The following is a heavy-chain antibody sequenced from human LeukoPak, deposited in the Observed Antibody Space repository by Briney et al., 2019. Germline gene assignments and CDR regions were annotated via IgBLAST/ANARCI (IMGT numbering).Heavy chain of an antibody. V-gene: IGHV3-23*01. J-gene: IGHJ4*02. D-gene: IGHD6-13*01. CDR1: GFTFSSYA. CDR3: AKVDIAAAGTQDFDY. Sequence: GGSLRLSCAASGFTFSSYAMSWVRQAPGKGLEWVSAISGSGGSTYYADSVKGRFTISRDNSKNTLYLQMNSLRAEDTAVYYCAKVDIAAAGTQDFDYWGQGTLVTVAS. CDR2: ISGSGGST.